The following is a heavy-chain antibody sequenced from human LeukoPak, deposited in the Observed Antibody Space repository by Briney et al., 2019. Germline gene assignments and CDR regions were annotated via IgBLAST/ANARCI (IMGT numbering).Heavy chain of an antibody. J-gene: IGHJ5*02. CDR1: GYSFINYG. D-gene: IGHD6-6*01. CDR2: TSGDNVNT. Sequence: ASVKVSCKASGYSFINYGISWVRQARGQGLEWMGWTSGDNVNTYYAQKFLGRVIMTTVTSTTTAYMELRSLRPDDTAVYYCVRDWEWKAARNLFDPWGQGTRVTVSS. V-gene: IGHV1-18*01. CDR3: VRDWEWKAARNLFDP.